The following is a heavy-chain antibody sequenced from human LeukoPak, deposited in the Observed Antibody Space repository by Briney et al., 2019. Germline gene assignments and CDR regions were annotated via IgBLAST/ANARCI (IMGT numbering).Heavy chain of an antibody. D-gene: IGHD2/OR15-2a*01. Sequence: ASVTVSCKVSGYTLTELSMHWVRQAPGKGLEWMGGFDPEDGETIYAQKFQGRVTMTEDTSTDTAYMELSSLRSEDTAVYYCATAGHKGGHFRYFHYWGQGTLVTVSS. CDR2: FDPEDGET. V-gene: IGHV1-24*01. CDR1: GYTLTELS. CDR3: ATAGHKGGHFRYFHY. J-gene: IGHJ4*02.